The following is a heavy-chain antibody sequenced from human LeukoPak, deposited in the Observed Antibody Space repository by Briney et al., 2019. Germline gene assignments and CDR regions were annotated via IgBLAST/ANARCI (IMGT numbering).Heavy chain of an antibody. Sequence: PSETLSLTCAVSGGSFSGYYWTWIRQPPGKGLEWIGEINHSGSANYNPSLMSRVTISLDTSKNQFSLKLSSVTAADTAVYYCAGEGPLNWNYVGYYYYGMDVWGQGTTVTVSS. D-gene: IGHD1-7*01. CDR2: INHSGSA. V-gene: IGHV4-34*01. J-gene: IGHJ6*02. CDR1: GGSFSGYY. CDR3: AGEGPLNWNYVGYYYYGMDV.